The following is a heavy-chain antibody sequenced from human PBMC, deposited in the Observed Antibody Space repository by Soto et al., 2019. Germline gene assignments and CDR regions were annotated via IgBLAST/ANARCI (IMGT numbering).Heavy chain of an antibody. CDR2: FDPEDGET. Sequence: ASVKVSCKVSGYTLTELSMHRVRQAPGKGLEWKGGFDPEDGETIYAQKFQGRVTMTEDTSTDTAYMELSSLRSEDTAVYYCATLYYYDSSGYPYYFDYWGQGTLVTVSS. CDR3: ATLYYYDSSGYPYYFDY. J-gene: IGHJ4*02. CDR1: GYTLTELS. D-gene: IGHD3-22*01. V-gene: IGHV1-24*01.